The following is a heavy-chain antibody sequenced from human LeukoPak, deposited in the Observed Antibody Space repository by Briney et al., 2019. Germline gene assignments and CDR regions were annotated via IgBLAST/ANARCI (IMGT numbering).Heavy chain of an antibody. CDR3: AGERRRWLQLIGGAFDI. CDR2: IKQDGSEK. J-gene: IGHJ3*02. Sequence: GGSLRLSCAASGSTFSSYWMSWVRQAPGKGLEWVANIKQDGSEKYYVDSVKGRFTISRDNAKNSLYLQMNSLRAEDTAVYYCAGERRRWLQLIGGAFDIWGQGTMVTVSS. V-gene: IGHV3-7*03. CDR1: GSTFSSYW. D-gene: IGHD5-24*01.